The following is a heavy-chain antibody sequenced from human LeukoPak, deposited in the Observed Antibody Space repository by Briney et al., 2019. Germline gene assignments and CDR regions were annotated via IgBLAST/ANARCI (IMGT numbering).Heavy chain of an antibody. D-gene: IGHD3-10*01. V-gene: IGHV4-4*07. J-gene: IGHJ4*02. CDR1: RGSLTSNY. Sequence: PSETLSLTCTLSRGSLTSNYWNWIRQPAGSGLEWIGRMHFTGGTNYNPPLKSRVSMSVDTSKNHFSLKLSSVTAADTAVYDCARDKGVEAYGSGYFPFDAWGQGTLVTVFS. CDR3: ARDKGVEAYGSGYFPFDA. CDR2: MHFTGGT.